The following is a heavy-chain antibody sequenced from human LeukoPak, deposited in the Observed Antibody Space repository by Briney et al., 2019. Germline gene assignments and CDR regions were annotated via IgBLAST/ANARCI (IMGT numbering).Heavy chain of an antibody. CDR3: ARERRAYYYDSSGGFDY. J-gene: IGHJ4*02. V-gene: IGHV3-33*01. D-gene: IGHD3-22*01. CDR2: IWYDGSNK. CDR1: GFTFSSYG. Sequence: GGSLRLSCAASGFTFSSYGMHWVRQAPGKGLEWVAVIWYDGSNKYYADSVKGRFTISRDNSKNTLYLQMNSLRAEDTAVYYCARERRAYYYDSSGGFDYWGQGTLVTVSS.